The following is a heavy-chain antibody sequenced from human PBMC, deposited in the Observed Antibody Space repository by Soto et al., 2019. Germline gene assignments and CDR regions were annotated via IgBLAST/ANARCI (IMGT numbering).Heavy chain of an antibody. CDR2: ISGSGGST. CDR1: GFTFSSYA. D-gene: IGHD3-10*01. CDR3: AKDLPSYYGSGSYYSFDY. J-gene: IGHJ4*02. Sequence: EVQLLESGGGLVQPGGSLRLSCAASGFTFSSYAMSWVRQAPGKGLEWVSAISGSGGSTYYADSVKGRFTISRDNSKNTLYLQMNSLRAEDTAVYYCAKDLPSYYGSGSYYSFDYWGQGTLVTVSS. V-gene: IGHV3-23*01.